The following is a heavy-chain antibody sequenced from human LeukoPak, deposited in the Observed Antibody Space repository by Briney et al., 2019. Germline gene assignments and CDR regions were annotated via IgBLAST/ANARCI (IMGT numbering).Heavy chain of an antibody. D-gene: IGHD6-13*01. CDR3: ARGGQLVLGYYFDY. CDR1: GGSISSYY. Sequence: SETLPLTCTVSGGSISSYYWSWIRQPPGKGLEWIGYIYYSGSTNYNPSLKSRVTISVDTSKNQFSLELSSVTAADTAVYYCARGGQLVLGYYFDYWGQGTLVTVSS. V-gene: IGHV4-59*01. J-gene: IGHJ4*02. CDR2: IYYSGST.